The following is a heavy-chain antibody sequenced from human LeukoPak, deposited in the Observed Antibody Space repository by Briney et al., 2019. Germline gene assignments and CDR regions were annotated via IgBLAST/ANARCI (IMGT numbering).Heavy chain of an antibody. CDR2: IHSDGSST. D-gene: IGHD3-16*02. CDR3: ARDGHYDYVWGTYRYEPHAFDV. J-gene: IGHJ3*01. Sequence: GGPLRPSCAASGFPFRSYWIPWVRPAPANAPVRVSRIHSDGSSTNYPDSVKGRFTISRYNAKDTLYLQMNSLRAEDTAVYYCARDGHYDYVWGTYRYEPHAFDVWGQGTMVTVSS. V-gene: IGHV3-74*01. CDR1: GFPFRSYW.